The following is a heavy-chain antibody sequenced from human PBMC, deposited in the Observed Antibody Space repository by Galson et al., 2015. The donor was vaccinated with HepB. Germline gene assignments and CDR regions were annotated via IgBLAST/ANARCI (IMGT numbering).Heavy chain of an antibody. D-gene: IGHD3-10*01. CDR3: AKSPTYYGSGDYDTPYYKYAMDV. CDR1: GFTFNSYE. Sequence: SLRLSCAASGFTFNSYEMNWVRQAPGKGLEWVSYISSSGGTIYYADSVKGRFTISRDNAKSLYLQMNSLRAADSAVYYCAKSPTYYGSGDYDTPYYKYAMDVWGRGTTVTVSS. V-gene: IGHV3-48*03. J-gene: IGHJ6*02. CDR2: ISSSGGTI.